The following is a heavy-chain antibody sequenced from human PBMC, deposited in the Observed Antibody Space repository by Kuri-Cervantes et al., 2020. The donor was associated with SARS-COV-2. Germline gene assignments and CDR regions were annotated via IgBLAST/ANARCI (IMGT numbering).Heavy chain of an antibody. Sequence: ASVKVSCKASGYTFTSYDINWVRQATGQGLEWMGWMNPNSGNTNYAQKSQERVTITRDMSTSTAYMELSSLRSEDTAVYYCAAARYPDAFDIWGQGTMVTVSS. CDR3: AAARYPDAFDI. D-gene: IGHD5-18*01. CDR2: MNPNSGNT. CDR1: GYTFTSYD. J-gene: IGHJ3*02. V-gene: IGHV1-8*03.